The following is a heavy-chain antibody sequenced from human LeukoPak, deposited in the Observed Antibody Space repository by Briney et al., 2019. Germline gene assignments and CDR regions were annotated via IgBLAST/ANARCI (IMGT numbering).Heavy chain of an antibody. V-gene: IGHV3-74*01. CDR3: ARELRFGELAFDI. CDR2: INGDGSST. J-gene: IGHJ3*02. Sequence: GGSLRLSCAASGLTFSSYWMHWVRQASGKGLVWVSRINGDGSSTTYAGSVKGRFTISRDNAKNTLYLQMNSLRAEDTAVYYCARELRFGELAFDIWGQGTLVTVSS. CDR1: GLTFSSYW. D-gene: IGHD3-10*01.